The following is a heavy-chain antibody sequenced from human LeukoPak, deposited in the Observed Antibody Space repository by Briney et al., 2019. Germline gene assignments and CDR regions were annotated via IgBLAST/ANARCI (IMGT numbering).Heavy chain of an antibody. CDR1: GFTFSSYS. D-gene: IGHD3-10*01. CDR2: LSSSSRTI. J-gene: IGHJ4*02. V-gene: IGHV3-48*01. Sequence: PGGSVRLFCGSSGFTFSSYSMNWVRRAPGKGLEGVSYLSSSSRTIYQADSVKGRFTISRDNAKNSLCLQMNSLRAEDTAVYYCARPAMVRGVITGYWGQGTLVTVSS. CDR3: ARPAMVRGVITGY.